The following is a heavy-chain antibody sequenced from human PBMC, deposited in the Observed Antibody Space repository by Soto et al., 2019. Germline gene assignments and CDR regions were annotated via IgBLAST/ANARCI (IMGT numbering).Heavy chain of an antibody. CDR2: IIPILGIA. D-gene: IGHD3-10*01. Sequence: QVQLVQSGAEVKKPGSSVKVSCKASGGTFSSYTISWVRQAPGQGLEWMGRIIPILGIANYAQKFQGRVTITADKSTSTAYMELSILRSEDTAVYYCASLMSSGYYYGMDVWGQGTTVTVSS. CDR1: GGTFSSYT. CDR3: ASLMSSGYYYGMDV. V-gene: IGHV1-69*02. J-gene: IGHJ6*02.